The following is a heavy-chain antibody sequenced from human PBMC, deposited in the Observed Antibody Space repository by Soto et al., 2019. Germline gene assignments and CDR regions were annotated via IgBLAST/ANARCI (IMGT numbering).Heavy chain of an antibody. CDR1: GGTVSSYA. D-gene: IGHD3-10*01. V-gene: IGHV1-69*01. CDR3: PRGITTIRGVITPRYFHGMDV. Sequence: QVQLVQSGAEVKKPGSSVKVSCTASGGTVSSYAISWVRQAPGQGLEWMGGFNPIFETANYAQKVQGRVTITADEATNTAYIELSSLRPEDTAVYYCPRGITTIRGVITPRYFHGMDVWGQGTTVAVSS. CDR2: FNPIFETA. J-gene: IGHJ6*02.